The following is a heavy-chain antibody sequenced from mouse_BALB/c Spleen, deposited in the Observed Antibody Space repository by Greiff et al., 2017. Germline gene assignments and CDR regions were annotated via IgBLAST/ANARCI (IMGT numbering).Heavy chain of an antibody. Sequence: EVQGVESGGGLVKPGGSLKLSCAASGFAFSSYDMSWVRQTPEKRLEWVAYISSGGGSTYYPDTVKGRFTISRDNAKNTLYLQMSSLKSEDTAMYYCARQGYDYPYYFDYWGQGTTLTVSS. CDR1: GFAFSSYD. V-gene: IGHV5-12-1*01. CDR3: ARQGYDYPYYFDY. D-gene: IGHD2-4*01. J-gene: IGHJ2*01. CDR2: ISSGGGST.